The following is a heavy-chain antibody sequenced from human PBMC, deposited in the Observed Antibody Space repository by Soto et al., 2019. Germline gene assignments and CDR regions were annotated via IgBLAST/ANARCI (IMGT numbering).Heavy chain of an antibody. CDR2: ISSGSGTT. D-gene: IGHD3-10*01. Sequence: EVQLVESGGGLVQPGGSLRLSCAVSGFTFRSYSMNWVRQAPGKGLEWVSYISSGSGTTYYADSVKGRFSISRDNANNSLYLQMNSLRVEDTAVYYCAKIGTYLRMDVWGQGTTVSVSS. CDR3: AKIGTYLRMDV. CDR1: GFTFRSYS. V-gene: IGHV3-48*01. J-gene: IGHJ6*02.